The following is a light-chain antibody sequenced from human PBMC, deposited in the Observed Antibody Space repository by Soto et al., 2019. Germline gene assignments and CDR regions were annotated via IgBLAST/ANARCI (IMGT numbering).Light chain of an antibody. J-gene: IGLJ1*01. V-gene: IGLV2-14*03. Sequence: QSVLTQPVSVSGSPGQSITISCTGTSSDVGGYNYVSWYQQHPGRAPKLIIYDVTNRPSGISNRFSGSESGNTASLTTSGLQTEDEADYYCISFTSRHIYVFGTGTKVTVL. CDR3: ISFTSRHIYV. CDR1: SSDVGGYNY. CDR2: DVT.